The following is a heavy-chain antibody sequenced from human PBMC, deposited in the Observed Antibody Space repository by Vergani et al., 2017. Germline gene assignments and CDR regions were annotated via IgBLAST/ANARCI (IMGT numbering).Heavy chain of an antibody. Sequence: EVQLLESGGNLVQPGGSLRLSCAASGFTFTNFAMTWVRQAPGEGLEWVSGISGSGGFTYYADSVKGRFTISRDNSKNTLYLQMNSLRAEDTAVYYCAKDRPFYGDYVDYYYYGMDVWGQGP. J-gene: IGHJ6*02. CDR3: AKDRPFYGDYVDYYYYGMDV. D-gene: IGHD4-17*01. CDR2: ISGSGGFT. CDR1: GFTFTNFA. V-gene: IGHV3-23*01.